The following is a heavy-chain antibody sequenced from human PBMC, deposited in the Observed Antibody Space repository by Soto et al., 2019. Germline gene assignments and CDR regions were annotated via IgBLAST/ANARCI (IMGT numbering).Heavy chain of an antibody. CDR3: ARETGENWTYEAH. D-gene: IGHD1-7*01. J-gene: IGHJ1*01. Sequence: PSETLSLTCRVSGAYISDFSWSWIRQPAGKGLEWIGRITINGNTQENPSFKSRVTMSIDTSRNHFSLNLQSATAADAALYYCARETGENWTYEAHWGPGTLVTVSS. CDR2: ITINGNT. CDR1: GAYISDFS. V-gene: IGHV4-4*07.